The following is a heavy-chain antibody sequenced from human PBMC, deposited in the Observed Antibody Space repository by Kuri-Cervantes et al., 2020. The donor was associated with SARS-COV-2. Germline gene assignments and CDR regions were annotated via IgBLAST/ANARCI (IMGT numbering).Heavy chain of an antibody. CDR2: INHSGST. D-gene: IGHD3-3*01. CDR3: ARDYDFG. V-gene: IGHV4-34*01. Sequence: SETLSLTCAVYGGSFSGYYWSWIRQPPGKGLEWIGEINHSGSTNYNPSLKSRVTISVDTSKNQFTLKLSSVTAADTAVYYCARDYDFGGGQGTLVTVSS. CDR1: GGSFSGYY. J-gene: IGHJ4*02.